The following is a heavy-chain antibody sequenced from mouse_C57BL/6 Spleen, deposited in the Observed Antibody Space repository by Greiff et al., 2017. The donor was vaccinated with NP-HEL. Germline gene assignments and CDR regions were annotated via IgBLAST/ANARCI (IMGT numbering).Heavy chain of an antibody. D-gene: IGHD1-1*01. CDR3: ARGYYGSSYDYFDY. Sequence: EVMLVESGGGLVKPGGSLKLSCAASGFTFSDYGMHWVRQAPEKGLEWVAYISSGSSTIYYADTVKGRFPISRDNAKNTLFLQMTSLRSEDTAMYYCARGYYGSSYDYFDYWGQGTTLTVSS. V-gene: IGHV5-17*01. CDR2: ISSGSSTI. CDR1: GFTFSDYG. J-gene: IGHJ2*01.